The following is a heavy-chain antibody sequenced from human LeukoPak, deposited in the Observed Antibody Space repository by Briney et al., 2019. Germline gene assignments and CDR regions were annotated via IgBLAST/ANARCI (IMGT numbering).Heavy chain of an antibody. CDR2: ISSSSSYI. V-gene: IGHV3-21*01. CDR3: ARDLSGYDWLAPFDY. Sequence: GGSLRLSCAASGFTFSSYSMNWVRQAPGKGLEWVSSISSSSSYIYYADSVKGRFTISRDNAKNSLYLQMNSLRAEDTAVYYCARDLSGYDWLAPFDYWGQGTLVTVSS. CDR1: GFTFSSYS. D-gene: IGHD3-9*01. J-gene: IGHJ4*02.